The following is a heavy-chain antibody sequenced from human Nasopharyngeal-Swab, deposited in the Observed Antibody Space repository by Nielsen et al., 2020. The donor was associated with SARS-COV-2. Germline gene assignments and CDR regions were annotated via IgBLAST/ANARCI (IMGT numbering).Heavy chain of an antibody. Sequence: GGSLGLSCAASGFTFSSYEMNWVRQAPGKGLEWVSYISNSGSTIYYADSVKGRFTISRDNAKNSLYLQMKSLRAEDTAVYYCARKAQNYYDSNGYLYWGQGTLVTASS. J-gene: IGHJ4*02. D-gene: IGHD3-22*01. V-gene: IGHV3-48*03. CDR1: GFTFSSYE. CDR2: ISNSGSTI. CDR3: ARKAQNYYDSNGYLY.